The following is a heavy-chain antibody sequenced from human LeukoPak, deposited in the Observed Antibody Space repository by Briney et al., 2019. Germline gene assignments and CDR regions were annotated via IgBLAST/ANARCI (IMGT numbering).Heavy chain of an antibody. Sequence: KPSETLSLTCTVSGGSISSGSYYWSWIRQPAGKGLEWIGRIYTSGSTNYNPSLKSRVTISVGTSKNQFSLKLSSVTAADTAVYYCARGGSYSGFDYWGQGTLVTVSS. D-gene: IGHD1-26*01. J-gene: IGHJ4*02. CDR3: ARGGSYSGFDY. V-gene: IGHV4-61*02. CDR2: IYTSGST. CDR1: GGSISSGSYY.